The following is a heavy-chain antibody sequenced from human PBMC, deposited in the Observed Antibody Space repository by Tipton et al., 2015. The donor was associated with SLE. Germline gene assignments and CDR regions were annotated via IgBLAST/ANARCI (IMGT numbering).Heavy chain of an antibody. CDR2: IYTSGIT. CDR1: GGSISSYY. V-gene: IGHV4-4*07. D-gene: IGHD4-11*01. CDR3: ARGYSNGGMDV. Sequence: TLSLTCTVSGGSISSYYWSWIREPAGKGLEWIGHIYTSGITNYNPSLKSRVTMSVDTSKNQFSLKLISVTAADTAVYYCARGYSNGGMDVWGQGTTVTVSS. J-gene: IGHJ6*02.